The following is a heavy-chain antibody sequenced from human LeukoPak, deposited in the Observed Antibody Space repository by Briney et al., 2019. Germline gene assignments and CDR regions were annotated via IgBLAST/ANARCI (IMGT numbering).Heavy chain of an antibody. V-gene: IGHV3-30*15. D-gene: IGHD3-22*01. CDR3: ARDYYDSSGYGKHFDS. Sequence: GRSLRLSCAASGFTFSSYAMHSVRQAPGKGLEWVAVISYDGRDKYYPDSVRGRFTISRDNSKNTLYLQMSSLRAEDTALYYCARDYYDSSGYGKHFDSWGQGTLVTVSS. CDR2: ISYDGRDK. J-gene: IGHJ4*02. CDR1: GFTFSSYA.